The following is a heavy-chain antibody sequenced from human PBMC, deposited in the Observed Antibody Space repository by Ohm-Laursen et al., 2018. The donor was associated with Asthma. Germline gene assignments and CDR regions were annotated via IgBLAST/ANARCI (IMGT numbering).Heavy chain of an antibody. Sequence: SLRLSCAASGFTFSSYGMHWVRQAPGKGLEWVAVIWYDGSNKYYADSVKGRFTISRDNAKNSLYLQMKSLRAEDTAVYYCARDYAVGEPYYYYYGMDVWGQGTTVTVSS. J-gene: IGHJ6*02. V-gene: IGHV3-33*01. CDR2: IWYDGSNK. CDR3: ARDYAVGEPYYYYYGMDV. CDR1: GFTFSSYG. D-gene: IGHD3-10*01.